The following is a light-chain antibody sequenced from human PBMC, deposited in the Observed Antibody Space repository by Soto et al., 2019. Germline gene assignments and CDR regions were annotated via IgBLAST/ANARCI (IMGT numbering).Light chain of an antibody. CDR2: STD. J-gene: IGLJ2*01. Sequence: QAVVTQEPSVTVSPGGTVILTCASTTGAVTSGHYANWFQQKPGREPKTLIYSTDNKHSWTPARFSGSLLGDKAALTLSGVQHEDEADYYCLLYFGGIRVFGGGTKLTVL. CDR3: LLYFGGIRV. CDR1: TGAVTSGHY. V-gene: IGLV7-43*01.